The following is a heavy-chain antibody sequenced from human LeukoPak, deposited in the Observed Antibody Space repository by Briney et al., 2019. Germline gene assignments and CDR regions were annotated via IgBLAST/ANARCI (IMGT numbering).Heavy chain of an antibody. CDR2: INPDSGGT. D-gene: IGHD2-21*02. CDR1: GYTFTGSY. Sequence: ASVKVSCKASGYTFTGSYMHWVRQAPGQGLEWMGWINPDSGGTDSAQKFRGRVTMTRDTSISAGYMDLSGLTSDDTAVCYCARAPFCGVDCPPTIDYWGQGTLVTVSS. J-gene: IGHJ4*02. CDR3: ARAPFCGVDCPPTIDY. V-gene: IGHV1-2*02.